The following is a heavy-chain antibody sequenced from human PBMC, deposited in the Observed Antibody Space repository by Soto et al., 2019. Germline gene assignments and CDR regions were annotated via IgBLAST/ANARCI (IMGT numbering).Heavy chain of an antibody. J-gene: IGHJ4*02. CDR3: ARGPPNSI. V-gene: IGHV4-59*12. CDR1: GGSISNYY. CDR2: IYYSGST. Sequence: SETLSLTCTVSGGSISNYYWSWIRQPPGKGLEWIGYIYYSGSTNYNPSLKSRVTISVDTSKNQFSLKLSSVTAADTAVYYCARGPPNSIWGQGTLVTVSS. D-gene: IGHD3-22*01.